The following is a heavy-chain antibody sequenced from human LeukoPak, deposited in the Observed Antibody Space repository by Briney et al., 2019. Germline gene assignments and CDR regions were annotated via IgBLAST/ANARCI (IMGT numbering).Heavy chain of an antibody. V-gene: IGHV4-39*07. CDR1: GGSISSSSYY. J-gene: IGHJ6*03. Sequence: SETLSLTCTVSGGSISSSSYYWGWIRQPPGKGLEWIGRIYYSGSTYYNPSLKSRVTISVDTSKNQFSLKLSSVTAADTAVYYCAREGYSSSWDYYYYYMDVWGKGTTVTVSS. CDR3: AREGYSSSWDYYYYYMDV. CDR2: IYYSGST. D-gene: IGHD6-13*01.